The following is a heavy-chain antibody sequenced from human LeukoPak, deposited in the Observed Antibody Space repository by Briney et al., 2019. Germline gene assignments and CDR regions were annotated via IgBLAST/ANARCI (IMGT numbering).Heavy chain of an antibody. CDR2: INPNSGGT. J-gene: IGHJ5*02. CDR1: GYTFTGYY. CDR3: ARSDNWNDACCWFDP. Sequence: GRSLRLSCAASGYTFTGYYMHWVRQAPGQGLEWMGWINPNSGGTNYAQKFQGRVTMTRDTSISTAYMELSRLRSDDTAVYYCARSDNWNDACCWFDPWGQGTLVTVSS. D-gene: IGHD1-1*01. V-gene: IGHV1-2*02.